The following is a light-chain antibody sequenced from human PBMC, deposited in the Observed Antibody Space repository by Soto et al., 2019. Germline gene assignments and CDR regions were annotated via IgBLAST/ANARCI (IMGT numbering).Light chain of an antibody. V-gene: IGKV3-15*01. Sequence: EIVMTQSPATLSVSPGERATLSCRASQSVSSNLAWYQQKPGQAPRLLIYGASTRATGIPARFSGVGSGTDFTLTISRLEPEDFAVYYCQQYNEWPPFTVGQGTRLEIK. CDR3: QQYNEWPPFT. CDR1: QSVSSN. CDR2: GAS. J-gene: IGKJ5*01.